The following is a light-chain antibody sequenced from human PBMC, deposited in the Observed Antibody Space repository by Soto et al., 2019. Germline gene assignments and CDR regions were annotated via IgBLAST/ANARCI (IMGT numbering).Light chain of an antibody. CDR2: GAS. CDR3: QQYYDWPIT. J-gene: IGKJ5*01. V-gene: IGKV3-20*01. CDR1: QSVSSSY. Sequence: EIVLTQSPGTLSLSPWEGATLSCRASQSVSSSYLAWYQQKPGQAPRFLIYGASTRANGIPDRFSGSGSGTDFTLTISRLEPEDFAVYYCQQYYDWPITFGQGTRLEIK.